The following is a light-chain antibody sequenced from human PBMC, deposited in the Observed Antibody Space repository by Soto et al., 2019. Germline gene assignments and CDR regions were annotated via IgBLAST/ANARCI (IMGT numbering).Light chain of an antibody. CDR3: QQRSDWPPYT. J-gene: IGKJ2*01. Sequence: EIVLTQSPATLSLSPGERATLSCRASQSVRSYLAWYQQKPGQAPRLLIYDASNRATGIPARFSGSGSGTYFTLTISSLQPEDFAVYYCQQRSDWPPYTFGQGTKLEIK. V-gene: IGKV3-11*01. CDR2: DAS. CDR1: QSVRSY.